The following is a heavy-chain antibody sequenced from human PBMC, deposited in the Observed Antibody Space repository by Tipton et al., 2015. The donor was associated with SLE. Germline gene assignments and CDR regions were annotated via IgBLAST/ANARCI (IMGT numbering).Heavy chain of an antibody. V-gene: IGHV3-7*03. D-gene: IGHD1-26*01. CDR2: INYRGEKT. Sequence: GSLRLSCAASGFTFSSYSFNWVRQAPGKGLQWVANINYRGEKTFYLDSVKGRFTISRDDAKNSLYLQMDSLRAEDTAFYYCAKCPPGSGSYHVPHFDYWGQGTLVTVSS. CDR1: GFTFSSYS. CDR3: AKCPPGSGSYHVPHFDY. J-gene: IGHJ4*02.